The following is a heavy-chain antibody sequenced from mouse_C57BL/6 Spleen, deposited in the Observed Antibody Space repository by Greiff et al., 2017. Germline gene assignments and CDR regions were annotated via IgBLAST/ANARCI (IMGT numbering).Heavy chain of an antibody. V-gene: IGHV1-82*01. CDR3: ARAYPVWYFDV. CDR2: IYPGDGDT. CDR1: GYAFSSSW. J-gene: IGHJ1*03. D-gene: IGHD2-10*01. Sequence: QVQLQQSGPELVKPGASVKISCKASGYAFSSSWMNWVKQRPGKGLEWIGRIYPGDGDTNYNGKFKGKATLTADKSASTAYMQLSSLTSEDSAVYFCARAYPVWYFDVWGTGTTVTVSS.